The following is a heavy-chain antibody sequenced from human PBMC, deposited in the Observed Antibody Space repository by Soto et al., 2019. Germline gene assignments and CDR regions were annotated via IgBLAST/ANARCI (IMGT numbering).Heavy chain of an antibody. Sequence: PGGSLRLSCAASGFTFSSYAMSWVRQAPGKGLEWVSAISGSGGSTYYADSVKGRFTISRDNSKNTLYLQMNSLRAEDTAVYYCAKDLVPIVVVPAAMDYWGQGTLVTVSS. D-gene: IGHD2-2*01. CDR1: GFTFSSYA. CDR3: AKDLVPIVVVPAAMDY. V-gene: IGHV3-23*01. CDR2: ISGSGGST. J-gene: IGHJ4*02.